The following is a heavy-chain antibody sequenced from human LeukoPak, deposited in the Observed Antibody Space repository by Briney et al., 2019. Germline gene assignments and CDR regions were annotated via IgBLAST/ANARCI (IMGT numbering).Heavy chain of an antibody. Sequence: GGSLRLSCAASGFTFSSHWMSWVRQAPGKGLEWLPYITSGSSTIKYADSVKGRFTISRDNAKNLLYLQMNSLRADDTAMYYCTRGGGSNYGSDFWYFDLWGRGALVTVSS. CDR1: GFTFSSHW. V-gene: IGHV3-48*01. J-gene: IGHJ2*01. D-gene: IGHD5-18*01. CDR3: TRGGGSNYGSDFWYFDL. CDR2: ITSGSSTI.